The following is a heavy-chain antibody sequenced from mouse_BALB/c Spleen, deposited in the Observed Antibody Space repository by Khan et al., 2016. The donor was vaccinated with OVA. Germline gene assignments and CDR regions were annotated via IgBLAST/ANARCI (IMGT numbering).Heavy chain of an antibody. CDR3: ARRGYDYGRGALFAY. CDR1: GFSLTNYS. Sequence: QVQLKQSGPGLVQPSQSLSITCTVSGFSLTNYSVHWVRQSPGKGLEWLGVIWSAGSTDYNAAFISRLTIRKDNSGSQVFFKMNSLQPNDTAIYYGARRGYDYGRGALFAYWGQGTLVTVSA. CDR2: IWSAGST. J-gene: IGHJ3*01. D-gene: IGHD2-4*01. V-gene: IGHV2-2*02.